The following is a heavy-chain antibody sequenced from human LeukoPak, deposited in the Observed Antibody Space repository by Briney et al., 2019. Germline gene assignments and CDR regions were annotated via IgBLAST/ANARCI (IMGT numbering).Heavy chain of an antibody. CDR1: GFTFSNYW. D-gene: IGHD1-26*01. CDR3: ARDPVEWELLLDY. Sequence: QPGGSLRLSCAASGFTFSNYWMGWVRQAPGKRLEWVANMNIDGSEKYYADSVKGRFSISRDNARNSVYLQMASLRVEDTAVYYCARDPVEWELLLDYWGQGTLATVSS. J-gene: IGHJ4*02. CDR2: MNIDGSEK. V-gene: IGHV3-7*01.